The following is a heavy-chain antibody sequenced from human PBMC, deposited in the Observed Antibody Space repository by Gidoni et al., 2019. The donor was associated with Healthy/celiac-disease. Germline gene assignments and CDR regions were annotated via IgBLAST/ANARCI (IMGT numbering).Heavy chain of an antibody. V-gene: IGHV3-11*05. CDR3: ANVGTQKSFDI. D-gene: IGHD1-1*01. Sequence: QVQLVESGGGLVKPGGSLRLSCAASGFTFSDYYRSWIRQAPGKGLECVSNSSSSSSYTNYAESVKGRFTISRDNAKNSLYLKMNSLRAEDTAVYYCANVGTQKSFDIWGQGTMVTVSS. J-gene: IGHJ3*02. CDR2: SSSSSSYT. CDR1: GFTFSDYY.